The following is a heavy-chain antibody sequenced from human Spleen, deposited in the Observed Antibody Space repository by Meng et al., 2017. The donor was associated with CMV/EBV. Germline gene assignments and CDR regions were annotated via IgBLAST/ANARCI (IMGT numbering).Heavy chain of an antibody. V-gene: IGHV3-53*01. Sequence: GESLKISCAASGFTVSSNYITWVRQAPGKGLECVSVIYSAGSTYYADSVKGRFTISRDNSKNTLYLQMNSLRAEDTAVYYCARAPRATGAFDIWGQGTMVTVSS. CDR2: IYSAGST. D-gene: IGHD1-26*01. J-gene: IGHJ3*02. CDR1: GFTVSSNY. CDR3: ARAPRATGAFDI.